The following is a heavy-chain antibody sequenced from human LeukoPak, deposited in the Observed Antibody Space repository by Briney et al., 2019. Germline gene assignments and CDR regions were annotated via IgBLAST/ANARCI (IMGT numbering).Heavy chain of an antibody. CDR3: ARLRGAMTPVTSDFDY. CDR1: GGSISGSSYY. D-gene: IGHD4-17*01. V-gene: IGHV4-39*01. Sequence: SETLSLTCTVSGGSISGSSYYWAWVRQPPGKGLEWVGSGFYSGSAYSNPSLKSRVTISVDTSRNQFSLNLSSVTATDTAVYYCARLRGAMTPVTSDFDYWGQGTLVTVSS. J-gene: IGHJ4*02. CDR2: GFYSGSA.